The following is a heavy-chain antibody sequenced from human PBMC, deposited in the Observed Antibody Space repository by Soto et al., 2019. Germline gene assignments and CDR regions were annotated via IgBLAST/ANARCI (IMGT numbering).Heavy chain of an antibody. Sequence: QLQLQESGSGLVKPSQTLSLTCAVSGGSISSGGYSWSWIRQPPGKGLEWIGYIYHSGSTYYNPSLQSRVTISVDRSKNQFSLKLSSVTAADTAVYYCARSIYDFWSGTAYYGMDVWGQGTTVTVSS. CDR3: ARSIYDFWSGTAYYGMDV. J-gene: IGHJ6*02. D-gene: IGHD3-3*01. CDR1: GGSISSGGYS. CDR2: IYHSGST. V-gene: IGHV4-30-2*01.